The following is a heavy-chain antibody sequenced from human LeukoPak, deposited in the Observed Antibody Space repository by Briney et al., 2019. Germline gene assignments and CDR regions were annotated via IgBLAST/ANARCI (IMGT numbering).Heavy chain of an antibody. CDR2: INQDGSEK. Sequence: GGSLRLSCAASGFTFSNYWMSWVRQAPVKGLEWVANINQDGSEKYYVDSVEGRFTISRDNAKNSLYLHMNSLRAEDTAVYYCARDHGSSSYYYYYYYMDVWGKGPTVTVSS. CDR1: GFTFSNYW. V-gene: IGHV3-7*01. J-gene: IGHJ6*03. CDR3: ARDHGSSSYYYYYYYMDV. D-gene: IGHD6-6*01.